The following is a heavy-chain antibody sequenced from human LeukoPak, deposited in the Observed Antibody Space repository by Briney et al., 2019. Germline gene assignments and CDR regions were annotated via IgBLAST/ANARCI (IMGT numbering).Heavy chain of an antibody. J-gene: IGHJ4*02. CDR3: ARVWELSFDH. Sequence: GGSLRLSCAASGFTVSTDHMSWVRQAPGKGLEWVAVSYSGGSRHYAESVKGRSTISRDNSKNTLYLQMNSLRAEDTALYYCARVWELSFDHWGQGTLVTVSS. CDR2: SYSGGSR. CDR1: GFTVSTDH. D-gene: IGHD1-26*01. V-gene: IGHV3-53*01.